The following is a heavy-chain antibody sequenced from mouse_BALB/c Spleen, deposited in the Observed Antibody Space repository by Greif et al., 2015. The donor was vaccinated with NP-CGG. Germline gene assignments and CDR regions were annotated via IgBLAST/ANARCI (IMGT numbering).Heavy chain of an antibody. CDR1: GFNIKDTY. Sequence: VQLQQSGAELVKPGASVKLSCTASGFNIKDTYMHWVKQRPEQGLEWIGRIDPANGNTKYDPKFQGKATITADTSSNXAYLQLSSLTSEDTAVYYCARNDGFAYWGQGTLVTVSA. V-gene: IGHV14-3*02. CDR3: ARNDGFAY. J-gene: IGHJ3*01. CDR2: IDPANGNT. D-gene: IGHD2-12*01.